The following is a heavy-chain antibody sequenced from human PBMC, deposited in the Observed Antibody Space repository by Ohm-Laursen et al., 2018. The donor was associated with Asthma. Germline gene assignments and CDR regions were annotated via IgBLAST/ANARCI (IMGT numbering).Heavy chain of an antibody. D-gene: IGHD3-16*01. CDR1: EFTFSLYS. V-gene: IGHV3-48*01. Sequence: SLRLSCAASEFTFSLYSMDWVRQAPGKGLEWVSYISSSSSTIYYADSVKGRFTISRDNAKISLYLQMNNLRAEDAAIYYCAREWGGMDVWGQGTTVTVSS. J-gene: IGHJ6*02. CDR2: ISSSSSTI. CDR3: AREWGGMDV.